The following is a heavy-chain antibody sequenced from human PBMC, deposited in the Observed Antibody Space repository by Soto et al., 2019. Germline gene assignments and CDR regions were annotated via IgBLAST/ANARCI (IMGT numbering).Heavy chain of an antibody. CDR1: GFTFSSYA. D-gene: IGHD3-9*01. CDR3: SRDDSDWFFN. J-gene: IGHJ4*02. Sequence: GGSLRLSCAASGFTFSSYAMSWVRQAPGKGLEWVSVISGSGDSTYYADSVKGRFTISRDNSKNTLYLQMNSPRAEDTAVYYCSRDDSDWFFNWGRGTLVTVSS. CDR2: ISGSGDST. V-gene: IGHV3-23*01.